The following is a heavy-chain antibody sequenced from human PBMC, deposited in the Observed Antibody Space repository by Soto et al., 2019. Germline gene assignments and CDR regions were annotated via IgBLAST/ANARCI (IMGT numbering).Heavy chain of an antibody. CDR1: WYTFTTYC. CDR2: SGAYNGNT. CDR3: ARVRQLVGYFYYYMDV. J-gene: IGHJ6*03. D-gene: IGHD6-6*01. Sequence: APGKVSRKASWYTFTTYCINLGGQAPGHGLEWMGWSGAYNGNTHYTERLQGSVTMTTDTSTSTAYMELRGLGSDDSAVYYCARVRQLVGYFYYYMDVWGNGTTVTVSS. V-gene: IGHV1-18*01.